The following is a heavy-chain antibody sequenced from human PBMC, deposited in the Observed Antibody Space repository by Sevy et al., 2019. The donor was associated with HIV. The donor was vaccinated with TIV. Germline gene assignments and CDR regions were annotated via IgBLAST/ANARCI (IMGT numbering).Heavy chain of an antibody. V-gene: IGHV3-33*01. CDR3: ARDPTGYSSDYYYYGMDV. J-gene: IGHJ6*02. CDR2: IWYDGSNK. D-gene: IGHD6-19*01. CDR1: GFTFSSYG. Sequence: GGYLRLSCAASGFTFSSYGMHWVRQAPGKGLEWVAVIWYDGSNKYYADSVKGRFTISRDNSKNTLYLQMNSLRAEDTAVYYCARDPTGYSSDYYYYGMDVWGQGTTVTVSS.